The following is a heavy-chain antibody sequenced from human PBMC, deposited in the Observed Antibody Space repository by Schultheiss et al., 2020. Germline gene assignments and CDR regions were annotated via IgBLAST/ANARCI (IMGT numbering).Heavy chain of an antibody. CDR3: ATGSHIVVVPAAIHPYYYYGMDV. CDR1: GYSFTSYW. V-gene: IGHV5-51*01. D-gene: IGHD2-2*02. J-gene: IGHJ6*02. Sequence: GESLKIACQGSGYSFTSYWIGWVRQMPGKGLEWMGIIYPGDSDTRYSPYFQGQVTISADKSISTAYLQWSSLKASDTAMYYCATGSHIVVVPAAIHPYYYYGMDVWGQGTTVTVSS. CDR2: IYPGDSDT.